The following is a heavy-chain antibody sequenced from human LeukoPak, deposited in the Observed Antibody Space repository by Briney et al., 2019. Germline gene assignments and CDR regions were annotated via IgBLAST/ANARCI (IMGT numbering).Heavy chain of an antibody. J-gene: IGHJ4*02. V-gene: IGHV1-18*01. CDR2: ISAYNGNT. CDR3: ARDSAELVPGYSDY. CDR1: GYTFTSYG. D-gene: IGHD6-13*01. Sequence: ASVKVSCKASGYTFTSYGISWVRQAPGQGLEWMGWISAYNGNTNYAQKLRGRATMTTDTSTSTAYVELRSLRSDDAAVYYCARDSAELVPGYSDYWGQGTLVTVSS.